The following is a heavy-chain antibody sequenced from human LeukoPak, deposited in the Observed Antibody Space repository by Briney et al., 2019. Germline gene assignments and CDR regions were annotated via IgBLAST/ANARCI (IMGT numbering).Heavy chain of an antibody. D-gene: IGHD6-13*01. V-gene: IGHV4-59*01. CDR2: IYYSGST. CDR1: GGSISSYY. Sequence: SETLSLTCTVSGGSISSYYWSWIRQPPGKGLEWIGYIYYSGSTNYNPSLKSRVTISVDTSKNQFSLKLSSVTAADTAVYYCAREYSSSGGDWFDPWGQGTLVTVSS. J-gene: IGHJ5*02. CDR3: AREYSSSGGDWFDP.